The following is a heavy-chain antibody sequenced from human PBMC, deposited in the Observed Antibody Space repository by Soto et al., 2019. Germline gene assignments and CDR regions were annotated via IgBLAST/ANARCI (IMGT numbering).Heavy chain of an antibody. CDR2: IYYSGST. D-gene: IGHD4-17*01. CDR3: ARGLVTTVDVRAFDI. Sequence: SETLSLTCTVSGGSISSYYWSWIRQPPGKGLEWIGYIYYSGSTNYNPSLKSRVTISVDTSKNQFSLKLSSVTAADTAVYYCARGLVTTVDVRAFDIWGQGTMVTVSS. J-gene: IGHJ3*02. CDR1: GGSISSYY. V-gene: IGHV4-59*01.